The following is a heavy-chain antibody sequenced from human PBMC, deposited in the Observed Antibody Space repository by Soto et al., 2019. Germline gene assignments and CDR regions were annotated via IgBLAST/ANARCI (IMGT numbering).Heavy chain of an antibody. Sequence: QVQLVQSGAEVKKPGASVKVSCKASGYTFTSYGISWVRQAPGQGLEWMGWISSYNANTNYEQKLQGRVNMTTNTSTNTAYMGLRSLKFDDTAVDYGAREGVYRGAYYYYGMDVWGQGTTVTVSS. D-gene: IGHD3-10*01. CDR1: GYTFTSYG. CDR3: AREGVYRGAYYYYGMDV. V-gene: IGHV1-18*01. J-gene: IGHJ6*02. CDR2: ISSYNANT.